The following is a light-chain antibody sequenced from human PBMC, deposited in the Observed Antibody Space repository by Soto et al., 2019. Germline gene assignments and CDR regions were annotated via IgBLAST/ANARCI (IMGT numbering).Light chain of an antibody. Sequence: QSALTQPASVSGSPGQSITISCTGTSSDVGAYSYVSWYQQHPGKAPKLMIYEVSNRPSGVSNRFSGSKSGNTASLTISGLQAEDEADYYCSSYTTSSTRVFGGGTQLTVL. J-gene: IGLJ3*02. CDR3: SSYTTSSTRV. V-gene: IGLV2-14*01. CDR1: SSDVGAYSY. CDR2: EVS.